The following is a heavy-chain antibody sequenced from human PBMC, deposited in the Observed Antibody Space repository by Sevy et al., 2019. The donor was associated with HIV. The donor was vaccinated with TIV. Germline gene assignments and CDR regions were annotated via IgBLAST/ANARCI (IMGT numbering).Heavy chain of an antibody. Sequence: ASVKVSCKASGYTFTSYGFSWVRQAPGQGLEWMGWINSQNHNIYYPEKFQGRVTMTTDTSTTTAYMERVSLTSDDTAVYYRGRMDWNGKFGESLAYYYYGMDVWGQGTTVTVSS. CDR3: GRMDWNGKFGESLAYYYYGMDV. CDR2: INSQNHNI. CDR1: GYTFTSYG. V-gene: IGHV1-18*01. D-gene: IGHD3-10*01. J-gene: IGHJ6*02.